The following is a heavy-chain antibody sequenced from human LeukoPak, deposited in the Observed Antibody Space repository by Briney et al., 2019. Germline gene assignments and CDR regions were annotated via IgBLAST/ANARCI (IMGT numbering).Heavy chain of an antibody. J-gene: IGHJ4*02. D-gene: IGHD6-19*01. V-gene: IGHV3-23*01. Sequence: GGSLRLSCAASGFTFSDYYMSWIRQAPGKGLEWVSAISGSGGSTYYADSVKGRFTISRDNSKNTLYLQMNSLRAEDTAVYYCARDLYSSGWFPFDYWGQGTLVTVSS. CDR1: GFTFSDYY. CDR2: ISGSGGST. CDR3: ARDLYSSGWFPFDY.